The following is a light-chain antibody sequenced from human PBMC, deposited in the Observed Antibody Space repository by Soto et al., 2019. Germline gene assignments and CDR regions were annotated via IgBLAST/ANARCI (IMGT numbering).Light chain of an antibody. Sequence: DIPMTQSPSSLSASVGDRVTITCQASQDISKYLNWYQQKPGKAPKLLMYDASNLETGVPPRFSGSGSGTDFTFTISSLQPEDIATYYCQQYNNLPYTFGQGTKLEIK. CDR2: DAS. V-gene: IGKV1-33*01. CDR1: QDISKY. J-gene: IGKJ2*01. CDR3: QQYNNLPYT.